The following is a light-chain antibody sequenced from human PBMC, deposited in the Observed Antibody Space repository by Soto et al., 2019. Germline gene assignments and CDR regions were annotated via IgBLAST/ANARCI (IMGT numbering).Light chain of an antibody. V-gene: IGLV2-8*01. CDR2: EVS. CDR3: TSYAGTYSFFYV. CDR1: RSEVGAYNY. Sequence: SVLAQPPPPSGSPWQSVTISCPWTRSEVGAYNYVSWYQQLPGKAPKLIIYEVSKRPSGVPDRFSGSKSGNTASLTVSGLQAEDEADYYCTSYAGTYSFFYVFGTGTKVTVL. J-gene: IGLJ1*01.